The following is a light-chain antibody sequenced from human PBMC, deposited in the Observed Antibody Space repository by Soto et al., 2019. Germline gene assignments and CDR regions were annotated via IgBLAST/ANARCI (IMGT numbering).Light chain of an antibody. CDR1: SSNIGAGYD. CDR2: GDT. J-gene: IGLJ3*02. V-gene: IGLV1-40*01. Sequence: QSVLTQPPSVSGAPGQRVTISCTGSSSNIGAGYDVHWYQQLPGTAPKVLIYGDTNRPSGVPDRFSGSKSGTSASLAITGLQAEDEADYDCQSYDNSLSERVFGGGTKLTVL. CDR3: QSYDNSLSERV.